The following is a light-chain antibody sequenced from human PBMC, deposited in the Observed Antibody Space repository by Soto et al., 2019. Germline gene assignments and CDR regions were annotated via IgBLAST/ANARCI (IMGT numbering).Light chain of an antibody. J-gene: IGLJ3*02. CDR2: DNN. CDR3: AAWEDRLKAVV. Sequence: QSVLTQPPSASGTPGQRVSISCSGSNSKIGSNAVNWYQQVPGRAPKLLVYDNNRRPSGVPDRLSGSKSGTSASLAISWLQSEDEADYYCAAWEDRLKAVVFGGGTKVTVL. V-gene: IGLV1-44*01. CDR1: NSKIGSNA.